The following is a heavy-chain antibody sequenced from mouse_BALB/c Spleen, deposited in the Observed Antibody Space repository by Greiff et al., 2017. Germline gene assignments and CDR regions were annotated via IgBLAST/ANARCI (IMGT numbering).Heavy chain of an antibody. CDR1: GFTFSSYA. CDR2: ISSGGSYT. J-gene: IGHJ4*01. V-gene: IGHV5-9-4*01. D-gene: IGHD1-1*01. Sequence: EVKLMESGGGLVKPGGSLKLSCAASGFTFSSYAMSWVRQSPEKRLEWVAEISSGGSYTYYPDTVTGRFTISRDNAKNTLYLEMSSLRSEDTAMYYCVGGSSYCAMDYWGQGTSVTVSS. CDR3: VGGSSYCAMDY.